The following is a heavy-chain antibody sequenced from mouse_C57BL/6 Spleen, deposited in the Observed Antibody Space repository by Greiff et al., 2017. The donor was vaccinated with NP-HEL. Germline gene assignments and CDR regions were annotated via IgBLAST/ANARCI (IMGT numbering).Heavy chain of an antibody. V-gene: IGHV1-53*01. CDR3: ARGLLRSYAMDY. CDR1: GYTFTSYW. CDR2: INPSNGGT. Sequence: QVQLQQPGTELVKPGASVKLSCKASGYTFTSYWMHWVKQRPGQGLEWIGNINPSNGGTNYNEKFKSKATPTVDKSSSTAYMQLSSLTSEDSAVYYCARGLLRSYAMDYWGQGTSVTVSS. D-gene: IGHD2-3*01. J-gene: IGHJ4*01.